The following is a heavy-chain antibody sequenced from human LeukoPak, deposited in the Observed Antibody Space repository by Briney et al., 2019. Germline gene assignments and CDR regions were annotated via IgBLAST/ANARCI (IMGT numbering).Heavy chain of an antibody. Sequence: GRSLRLSCAPSGLTFSSYEMNWVSHAPGKGLEWVSYISSSGSAIYYADSVKGRFTISRDNAKNSLYLQMNSVRAEETAVYYCAEFGITMIGGVWGKGTTVTISS. D-gene: IGHD3-10*02. CDR2: ISSSGSAI. V-gene: IGHV3-48*03. CDR3: AEFGITMIGGV. J-gene: IGHJ6*01. CDR1: GLTFSSYE.